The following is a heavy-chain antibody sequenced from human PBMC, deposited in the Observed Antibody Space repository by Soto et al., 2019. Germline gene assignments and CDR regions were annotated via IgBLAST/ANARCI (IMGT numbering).Heavy chain of an antibody. Sequence: QVQLVESGGGVVQPGRSLRLSCAASGFTFSNYAMHWVRQAPGKGLEWVAVISYDGSNKYYADSVKGRFTISRDNSKNKLYLQMNSLRAEDTAVYYCARERAGLGVGATFDYWGQGTLVTVSS. CDR2: ISYDGSNK. CDR3: ARERAGLGVGATFDY. CDR1: GFTFSNYA. D-gene: IGHD1-26*01. J-gene: IGHJ4*02. V-gene: IGHV3-30*04.